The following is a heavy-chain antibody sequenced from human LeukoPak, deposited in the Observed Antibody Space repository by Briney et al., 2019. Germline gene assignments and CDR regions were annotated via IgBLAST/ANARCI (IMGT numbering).Heavy chain of an antibody. V-gene: IGHV6-1*01. CDR3: PLARSEYHYGMDV. D-gene: IGHD3-16*01. J-gene: IGHJ6*02. CDR1: GDSVSSISVA. CDR2: TYYRSKWYY. Sequence: SQTLSLTCTISGDSVSSISVAWKWIRQSPSRGLEWLGRTYYRSKWYYEYAVSVKSRINISPDTFKNQFSLQLTSVTPEDTAVYYCPLARSEYHYGMDVWGQGTTVTVSS.